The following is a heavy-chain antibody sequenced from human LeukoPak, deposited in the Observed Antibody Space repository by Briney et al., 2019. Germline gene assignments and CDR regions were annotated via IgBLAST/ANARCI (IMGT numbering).Heavy chain of an antibody. Sequence: GGSLRLSCAASGFTFSSSAMSWVRQAPEKGLEWLSTISGSGGSTYYADSVKGRFTISRDNSKNTLYLQMNSLRAEDTAVYYCAKQYYYDSSGPHDAFDIWGQGTMVTVSS. D-gene: IGHD3-22*01. CDR2: ISGSGGST. CDR1: GFTFSSSA. V-gene: IGHV3-23*01. CDR3: AKQYYYDSSGPHDAFDI. J-gene: IGHJ3*02.